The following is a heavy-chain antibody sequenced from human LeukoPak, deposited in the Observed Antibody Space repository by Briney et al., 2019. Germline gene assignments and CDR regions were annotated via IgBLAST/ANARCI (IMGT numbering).Heavy chain of an antibody. Sequence: ASVKVSCKASGYTFTSYDINWVRQATGQGLEWMGWMNPNSGNTAYAQKFQGRVTMTRNTSISTAYMELSSLRSEDTAVYYCARVLSQENYYDFWSGYSRFDPRGQGTLVTVSS. J-gene: IGHJ5*02. CDR1: GYTFTSYD. CDR2: MNPNSGNT. V-gene: IGHV1-8*01. CDR3: ARVLSQENYYDFWSGYSRFDP. D-gene: IGHD3-3*01.